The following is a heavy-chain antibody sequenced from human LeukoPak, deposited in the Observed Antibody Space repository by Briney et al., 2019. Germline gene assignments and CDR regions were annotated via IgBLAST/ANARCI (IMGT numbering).Heavy chain of an antibody. CDR3: AKASWVSTADAVL. Sequence: GGSPRLSCAASGFIFSNYAMSWVRQAPAGGLEWVSSLRGDGETFYADSVKGRFTLSRDESRNTVYLHLNNLRVEDTAVYYYAKASWVSTADAVLWGQGTLVTVSS. J-gene: IGHJ4*02. CDR2: LRGDGET. V-gene: IGHV3-23*01. D-gene: IGHD3-16*01. CDR1: GFIFSNYA.